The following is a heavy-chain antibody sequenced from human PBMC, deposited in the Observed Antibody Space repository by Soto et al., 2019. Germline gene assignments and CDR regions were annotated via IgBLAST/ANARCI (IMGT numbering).Heavy chain of an antibody. CDR1: GGSISSSSYY. CDR2: IYYSGST. J-gene: IGHJ6*02. V-gene: IGHV4-39*01. D-gene: IGHD3-3*01. CDR3: ARGGPQNYDFWSGYYGYYYYGMDV. Sequence: SETLSLTCTVSGGSISSSSYYWGWIRQPPGKGLEWIGSIYYSGSTYYNPSLKSRVTISVDTSKNQFSLKLSSVTAADTAVYYCARGGPQNYDFWSGYYGYYYYGMDVWGQGTTVT.